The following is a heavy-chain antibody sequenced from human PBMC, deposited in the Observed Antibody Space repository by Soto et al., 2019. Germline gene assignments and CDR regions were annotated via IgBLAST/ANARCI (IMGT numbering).Heavy chain of an antibody. D-gene: IGHD6-19*01. V-gene: IGHV3-30*03. Sequence: QMLLVESGGSVVQPGGSLRLSCAVSGFALSNHVMHWVRQAPGKALEWVAVISSDENIKMYADSVKGRLTISRDTAKNTLVLQMDSLRPEDTAIYYCAREGYSSGRCGAFDIWGQGTMVTVSS. CDR1: GFALSNHV. CDR3: AREGYSSGRCGAFDI. CDR2: ISSDENIK. J-gene: IGHJ3*02.